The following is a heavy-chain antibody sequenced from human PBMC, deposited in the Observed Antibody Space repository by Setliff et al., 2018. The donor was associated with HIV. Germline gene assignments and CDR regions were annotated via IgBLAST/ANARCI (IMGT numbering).Heavy chain of an antibody. CDR1: GFTFGDYA. CDR3: SGWKGDYYESSGVNGY. D-gene: IGHD3-22*01. V-gene: IGHV3-48*03. J-gene: IGHJ4*02. CDR2: ISGSGSSI. Sequence: GGSLRLSCTPSGFTFGDYAMNWVRQTPGKGLEWVSFISGSGSSIYYADSVKGRFTISRDNAKNSLYLQMNSLKTEDTAVYYCSGWKGDYYESSGVNGYWGQGTLVTVSS.